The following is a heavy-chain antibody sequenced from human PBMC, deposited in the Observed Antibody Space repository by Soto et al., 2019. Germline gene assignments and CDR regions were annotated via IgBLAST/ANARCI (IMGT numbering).Heavy chain of an antibody. V-gene: IGHV3-30*18. CDR2: ISYDGSNK. J-gene: IGHJ4*02. Sequence: QVQLVESGGGVVQPGRSLRLSCAASGFSFNIYGMHWVRQAPGKGLEWVAVISYDGSNKFYADSVKGRFTVSRDNSKNTLDLQMNRLRSEDTAVYYCAKDYGIAVAGTEFLFDFWGQGTLVTVSS. CDR1: GFSFNIYG. D-gene: IGHD6-19*01. CDR3: AKDYGIAVAGTEFLFDF.